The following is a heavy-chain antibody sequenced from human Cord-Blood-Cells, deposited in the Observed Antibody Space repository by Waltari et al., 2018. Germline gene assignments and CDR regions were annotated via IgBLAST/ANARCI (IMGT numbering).Heavy chain of an antibody. V-gene: IGHV4-59*08. Sequence: QVQLQESGPGLVKPSETLSLTCTVSGGSISSYYWSWIRQPPGKGLEWIGYIYYSGSTNSNPSLKSRVTISVDTSKNQFSLKLSSVTAADTAVYYCARPHGSGSYYYFDYWGQGTLVTVSS. J-gene: IGHJ4*02. CDR1: GGSISSYY. CDR2: IYYSGST. CDR3: ARPHGSGSYYYFDY. D-gene: IGHD3-10*01.